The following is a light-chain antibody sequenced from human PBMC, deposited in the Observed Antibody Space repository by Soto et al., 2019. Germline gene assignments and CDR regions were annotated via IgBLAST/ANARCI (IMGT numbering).Light chain of an antibody. CDR1: QSVSSSY. Sequence: EIVLSQSPGTLSLSPGERATLSCRASQSVSSSYLAWYQQKPGQAPRLVIYDASTSATGIADRFSASGSGTDFTLTISRPEPEDFAVYYCQQYGSSPSTFGQGTKVDIK. CDR3: QQYGSSPST. J-gene: IGKJ1*01. V-gene: IGKV3-20*01. CDR2: DAS.